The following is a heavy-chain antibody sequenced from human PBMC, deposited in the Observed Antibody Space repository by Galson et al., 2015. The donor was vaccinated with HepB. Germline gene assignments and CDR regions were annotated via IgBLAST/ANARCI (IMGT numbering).Heavy chain of an antibody. J-gene: IGHJ4*02. CDR3: ARDGRQLVVDY. V-gene: IGHV3-48*04. CDR1: GFTFSSYS. CDR2: ISSSSSTI. Sequence: SLRLSCAASGFTFSSYSMNWVRQAPGKGLEWVSYISSSSSTIYYADSVKGRFTISRDNAKNSLYLQMNSLRAEDTAVYYCARDGRQLVVDYWAREPWSPSPQ. D-gene: IGHD6-13*01.